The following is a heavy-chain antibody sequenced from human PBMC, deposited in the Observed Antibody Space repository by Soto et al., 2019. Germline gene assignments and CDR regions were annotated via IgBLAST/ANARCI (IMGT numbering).Heavy chain of an antibody. CDR2: INSDGSST. V-gene: IGHV3-74*01. CDR3: AREDPLEEGLGY. D-gene: IGHD1-1*01. CDR1: GFTFSSYW. J-gene: IGHJ4*02. Sequence: GGSLRLSCAASGFTFSSYWMHWVRQAPGKGLVWVSRINSDGSSTSYADSVKGRFTISRDNAKNTLYLQMNSLRAEDTAVYYCAREDPLEEGLGYWGQGTLVTVSS.